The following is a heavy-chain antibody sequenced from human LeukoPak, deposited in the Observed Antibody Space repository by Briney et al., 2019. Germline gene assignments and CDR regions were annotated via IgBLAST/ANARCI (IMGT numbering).Heavy chain of an antibody. Sequence: SETLSRTCAVYGGSFSGYYWSWIRQPPGKGLEWIGEINHSGSTNYNPSLKSRVTISVDTSKNQFSLKLSSVTAADTAVYYCARKGRTVTTPPDYWGQGTLVTVSS. V-gene: IGHV4-34*01. CDR2: INHSGST. J-gene: IGHJ4*02. CDR1: GGSFSGYY. D-gene: IGHD4-17*01. CDR3: ARKGRTVTTPPDY.